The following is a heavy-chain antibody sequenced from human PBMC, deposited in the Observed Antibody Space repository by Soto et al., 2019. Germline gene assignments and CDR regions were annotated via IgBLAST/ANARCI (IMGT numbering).Heavy chain of an antibody. V-gene: IGHV3-23*01. CDR3: AKGRGVGCSKDYYYYGMDV. J-gene: IGHJ6*02. D-gene: IGHD2-8*01. CDR1: GFTFSSHG. Sequence: EVQLLESGGGLVQVGGSLRLSCAASGFTFSSHGTSWVRQAPGKGLEWVSGISGSGGDTYYADSVKGRFTISRDNSQNTLYLHQNSPGAEDKPVYYCAKGRGVGCSKDYYYYGMDVWGPGTTVTVFS. CDR2: ISGSGGDT.